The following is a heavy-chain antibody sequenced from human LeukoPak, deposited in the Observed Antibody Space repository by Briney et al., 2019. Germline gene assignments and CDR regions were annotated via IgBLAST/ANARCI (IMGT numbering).Heavy chain of an antibody. CDR2: TYYRSKWYN. J-gene: IGHJ4*02. D-gene: IGHD3-16*01. CDR1: GDSLSSNSAT. V-gene: IGHV6-1*01. CDR3: ARGNGYPFDY. Sequence: QTLSLTCAISGDSLSSNSATWNWVRQSPSRGLEWLGRTYYRSKWYNDYAVSVKGRVTINPDASKKQFSLQLNSVTPEDTAMYYCARGNGYPFDYWGQGTLVTVSS.